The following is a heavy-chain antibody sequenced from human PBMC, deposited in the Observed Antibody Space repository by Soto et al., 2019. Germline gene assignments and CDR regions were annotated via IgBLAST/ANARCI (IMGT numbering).Heavy chain of an antibody. J-gene: IGHJ4*02. CDR3: ASVKYGSGSY. V-gene: IGHV4-34*01. Sequence: SETLSLTCAVYGGSFSGYYWSWIRQPPGKGLEWIGEINHSGSTNYNPSLKSRVTISVDTSKNQFSLKLSSVTAADTAVYYCASVKYGSGSYWGQGTLVTVSS. CDR1: GGSFSGYY. D-gene: IGHD3-10*01. CDR2: INHSGST.